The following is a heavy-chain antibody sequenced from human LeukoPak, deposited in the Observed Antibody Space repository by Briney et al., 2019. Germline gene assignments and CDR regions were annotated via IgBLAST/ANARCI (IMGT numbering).Heavy chain of an antibody. V-gene: IGHV1-69*05. CDR3: ARDSIFGVVNGY. D-gene: IGHD3-3*01. J-gene: IGHJ4*02. CDR2: IIPIFGTA. Sequence: SVKVSCKASGGTFSSYAISWVRQAPGQGLEWMGRIIPIFGTANYAQKFQGRVTITTDESTSTAYVELSSLRSEDTAVYYCARDSIFGVVNGYWGQGTLVTVSS. CDR1: GGTFSSYA.